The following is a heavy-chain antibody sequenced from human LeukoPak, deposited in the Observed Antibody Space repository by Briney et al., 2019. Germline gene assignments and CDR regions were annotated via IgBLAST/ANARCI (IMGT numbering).Heavy chain of an antibody. CDR2: IYYTGST. CDR1: GGSISSGSYY. J-gene: IGHJ5*02. Sequence: PSQTLSLTCTVSGGSISSGSYYWSWIRQPPGKGLEWIGYIYYTGSTSYNPSLKSRVTMSLDASKNQFSLELNSVTPADTAVYYCARGGNYWPQWWFDPWGQGTLVTVSS. CDR3: ARGGNYWPQWWFDP. V-gene: IGHV4-61*01. D-gene: IGHD1-26*01.